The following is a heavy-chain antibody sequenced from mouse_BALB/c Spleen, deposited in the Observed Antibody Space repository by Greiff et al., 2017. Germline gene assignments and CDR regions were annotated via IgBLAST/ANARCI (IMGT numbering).Heavy chain of an antibody. CDR1: GYTFTSYW. V-gene: IGHV1S81*02. Sequence: VQLQQSGAELVKPGASVKLSCKASGYTFTSYWMHWVKQRPGQGLEWIGEINPSNGRTNYNEKFKSKATLTVDKSSSTAYMQLSSLTSEDSAVYYCARFITKDWGQGTSVTVSS. CDR2: INPSNGRT. J-gene: IGHJ4*01. D-gene: IGHD1-1*01. CDR3: ARFITKD.